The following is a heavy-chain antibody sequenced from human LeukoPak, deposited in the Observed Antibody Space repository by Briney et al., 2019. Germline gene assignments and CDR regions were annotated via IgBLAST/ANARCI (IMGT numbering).Heavy chain of an antibody. CDR3: ARDIALSSLTYYYGMDV. Sequence: ASVKVSCKASGGTFSSYAISWVRQAPGQGLEWMGGIIPIFGTANYAQKFQGRVTITADESTSTAYMELSSLRSEDTAVYYCARDIALSSLTYYYGMDVWGQGTTVTVSS. CDR1: GGTFSSYA. J-gene: IGHJ6*02. CDR2: IIPIFGTA. D-gene: IGHD3-16*02. V-gene: IGHV1-69*13.